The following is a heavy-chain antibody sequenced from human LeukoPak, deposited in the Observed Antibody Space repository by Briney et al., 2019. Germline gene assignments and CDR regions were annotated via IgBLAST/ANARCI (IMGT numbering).Heavy chain of an antibody. CDR1: GFTVSSNY. V-gene: IGHV3-66*02. CDR2: IYSGGST. J-gene: IGHJ4*02. D-gene: IGHD2-2*01. Sequence: GGSLRLSCAASGFTVSSNYMSWVRQAPGKGLEWVSVIYSGGSTYYADSVEGRFTISRDNSKNTLYFQMNSLRAEDTAVYYCARGQSSTSCCRFDYWGQGTLVTVPS. CDR3: ARGQSSTSCCRFDY.